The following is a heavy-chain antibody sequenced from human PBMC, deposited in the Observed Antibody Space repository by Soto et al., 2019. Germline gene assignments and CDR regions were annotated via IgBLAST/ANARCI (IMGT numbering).Heavy chain of an antibody. J-gene: IGHJ6*02. CDR3: AKAKGRSNFSYSGLDV. Sequence: EVQLLESGGGLVQPGGSLRLSCAASGFTFGSYGMTWVRQAPGKGLECVSGITAATGTTYYADSVKGRFTISRDLSTNTLFLQMNSLRAADSAVYYCAKAKGRSNFSYSGLDVWGQGTTVTVSS. V-gene: IGHV3-23*01. D-gene: IGHD1-26*01. CDR2: ITAATGTT. CDR1: GFTFGSYG.